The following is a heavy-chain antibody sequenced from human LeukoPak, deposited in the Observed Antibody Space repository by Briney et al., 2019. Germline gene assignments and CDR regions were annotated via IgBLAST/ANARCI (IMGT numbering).Heavy chain of an antibody. J-gene: IGHJ6*03. V-gene: IGHV3-21*01. Sequence: GGSLRLSCAASGFSFSSYNMNWVRQTPGKGLEWVSSITSSSTYTFYADSVKGRFTISRDNARNSLYPQMNSLRAEDTAVYYCARDPYSGTYGDTYYYYMDVWGKGTTVTISS. CDR2: ITSSSTYT. CDR1: GFSFSSYN. D-gene: IGHD1-26*01. CDR3: ARDPYSGTYGDTYYYYMDV.